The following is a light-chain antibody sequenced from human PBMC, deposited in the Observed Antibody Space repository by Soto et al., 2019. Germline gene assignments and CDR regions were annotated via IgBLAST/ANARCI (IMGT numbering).Light chain of an antibody. J-gene: IGLJ3*02. CDR1: SSNIGAGYN. Sequence: QSVLTQPPSVSGAPGQRVTISCTGSSSNIGAGYNVHWYQQVPGTAPKLLIYGDSNRPSGVPDRFSGSKSGTSVSLAITGLQAEDEADYYCQSYDSSLSGWLFGGGTKVTVL. CDR3: QSYDSSLSGWL. V-gene: IGLV1-40*01. CDR2: GDS.